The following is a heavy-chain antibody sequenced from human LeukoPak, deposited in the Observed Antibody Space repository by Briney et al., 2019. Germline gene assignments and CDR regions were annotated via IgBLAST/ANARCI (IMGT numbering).Heavy chain of an antibody. Sequence: GGSLRLSCAASGFTFRNFAMSWVRQAPGKGLQWVSSISDSGDSTYYADSVKGRFTISRDNSKNMLYLQMNSLRAEDTAVYYCAKGGRERSGWYPSDSWGQGTLVTVSS. V-gene: IGHV3-23*01. CDR2: ISDSGDST. CDR3: AKGGRERSGWYPSDS. J-gene: IGHJ4*02. D-gene: IGHD6-19*01. CDR1: GFTFRNFA.